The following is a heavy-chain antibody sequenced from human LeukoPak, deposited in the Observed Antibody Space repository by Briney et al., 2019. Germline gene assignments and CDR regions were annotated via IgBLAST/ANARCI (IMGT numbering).Heavy chain of an antibody. CDR1: GGSISTYY. V-gene: IGHV4-59*08. J-gene: IGHJ4*02. D-gene: IGHD2-15*01. CDR2: GYYSGNT. Sequence: SETLSLTCTVSGGSISTYYWSWIRQPPGKGLEWIGYGYYSGNTISNPSLKSRVTISADTSKNRISLKLTSVTAADTAVYYCARHGGSYNFDSWGQGTLVTVSS. CDR3: ARHGGSYNFDS.